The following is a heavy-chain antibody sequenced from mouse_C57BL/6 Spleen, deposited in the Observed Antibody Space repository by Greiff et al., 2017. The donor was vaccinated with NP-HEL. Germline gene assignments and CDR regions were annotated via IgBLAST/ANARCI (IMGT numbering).Heavy chain of an antibody. CDR2: IDPNSGGT. J-gene: IGHJ1*03. D-gene: IGHD1-1*01. CDR1: GYTFTSYW. Sequence: QVQLKQPGAELVKPGASVKLSCKASGYTFTSYWMHWVKQRPGRGLEWIGRIDPNSGGTKYNEKFKSKATLTVDKPSSTAYMQLSSLTSEDSAVYYCAREGVFTTVVDDWYFDVWGTGTTVTVSS. V-gene: IGHV1-72*01. CDR3: AREGVFTTVVDDWYFDV.